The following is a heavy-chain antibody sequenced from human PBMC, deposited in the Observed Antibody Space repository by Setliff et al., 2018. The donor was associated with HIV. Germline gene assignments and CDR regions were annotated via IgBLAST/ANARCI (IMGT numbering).Heavy chain of an antibody. D-gene: IGHD4-17*01. CDR1: GGSINSFY. CDR2: IYYSGST. CDR3: ARRIYGNNPYFDY. J-gene: IGHJ4*02. Sequence: PSETLSLTCTVSGGSINSFYWSWIRQSPGKGLEWLGYIYYSGSTTYNPSLRSRVTISIDTSKNQFSLKLSSVTAADTAIYYCARRIYGNNPYFDYWSQGTLVTVSS. V-gene: IGHV4-59*08.